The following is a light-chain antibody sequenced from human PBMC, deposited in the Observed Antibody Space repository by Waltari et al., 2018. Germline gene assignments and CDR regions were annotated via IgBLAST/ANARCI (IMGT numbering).Light chain of an antibody. CDR2: DVS. V-gene: IGLV2-11*01. CDR3: CSYAGSYTYWV. CDR1: STDVGGYNS. J-gene: IGLJ3*02. Sequence: QSALTPPPSVSGSPGQSVTISCTGTSTDVGGYNSVSWYLHPPGKAPKLIIYDVSERPSGVPDRFSGSKSGNTASLTISGLQADDEADYFCCSYAGSYTYWVFGGGTTLTVL.